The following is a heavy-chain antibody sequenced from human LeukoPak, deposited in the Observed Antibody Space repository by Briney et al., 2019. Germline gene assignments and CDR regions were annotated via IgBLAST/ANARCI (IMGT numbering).Heavy chain of an antibody. CDR2: ISAYNGNT. V-gene: IGHV1-18*01. D-gene: IGHD6-6*01. CDR3: ARDGPYSSSSGVFDY. J-gene: IGHJ4*02. CDR1: GYTFTSYG. Sequence: GASVKVSCKASGYTFTSYGISWVRQAPGQGREWMGWISAYNGNTNYAQKLQGRVTMTTDTSTSTAYMELRGLRSDDTAVYYCARDGPYSSSSGVFDYWGQGTLVTVSS.